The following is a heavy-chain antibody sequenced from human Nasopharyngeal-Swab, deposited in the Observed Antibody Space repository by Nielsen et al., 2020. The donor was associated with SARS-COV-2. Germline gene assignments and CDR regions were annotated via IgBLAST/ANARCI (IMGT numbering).Heavy chain of an antibody. D-gene: IGHD6-19*01. Sequence: GGYRKLFWEACGLTFSGHFMDLVRTDPGKGLEWVGRTKNKTNMYTTEYAASVKGRFSISREDSKNSLYLQMNSLKTEDTVVYYCARVSASYSDYWGKGTLVTVSS. CDR3: ARVSASYSDY. V-gene: IGHV3-72*01. CDR2: TKNKTNMYTT. CDR1: GLTFSGHF. J-gene: IGHJ4*02.